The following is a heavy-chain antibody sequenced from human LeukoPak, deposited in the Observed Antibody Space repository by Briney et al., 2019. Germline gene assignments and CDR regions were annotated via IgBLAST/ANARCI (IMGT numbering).Heavy chain of an antibody. V-gene: IGHV3-21*01. CDR1: GFTFNSYS. CDR2: ISSSSSYI. Sequence: GGSLRLSCAASGFTFNSYSMNWVRQAPGKGLEWVSSISSSSSYIYYADSVKGRFTISRDNAKNSLYLQMNSLRAEDTAVYYCARDPRYCSSTSCSDYWGQGTLVTVSS. D-gene: IGHD2-2*01. CDR3: ARDPRYCSSTSCSDY. J-gene: IGHJ4*02.